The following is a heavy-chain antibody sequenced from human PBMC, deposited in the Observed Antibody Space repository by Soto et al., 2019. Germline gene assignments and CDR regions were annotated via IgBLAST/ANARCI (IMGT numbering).Heavy chain of an antibody. Sequence: PGGSLRLSCAASGFTFSSYAMSWVRQAPGKRLQWVSAISGSGGSTYYADSVKSRFTISRDNSKNTLYLQMNSLRAEDTAVYNCANDRKVIAHRTPDYWGQETLVTVSS. V-gene: IGHV3-23*01. CDR1: GFTFSSYA. J-gene: IGHJ4*02. D-gene: IGHD3-22*01. CDR3: ANDRKVIAHRTPDY. CDR2: ISGSGGST.